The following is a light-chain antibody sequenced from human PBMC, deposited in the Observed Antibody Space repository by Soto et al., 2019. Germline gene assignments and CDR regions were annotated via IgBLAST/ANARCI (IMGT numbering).Light chain of an antibody. CDR1: QTIKTY. V-gene: IGKV3-11*01. CDR3: QQRNDWPRIT. CDR2: DAS. Sequence: EIVLTQFPANLSLSPGERATLSCRASQTIKTYLAWYQQKPGQAPRLLISDASNRATGVPARFSGSGSGTDFTLTINNLEPEDFAVYFCQQRNDWPRITFGQGTRLEIK. J-gene: IGKJ5*01.